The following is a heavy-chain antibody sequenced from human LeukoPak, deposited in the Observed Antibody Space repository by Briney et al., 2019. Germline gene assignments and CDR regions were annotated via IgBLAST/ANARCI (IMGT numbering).Heavy chain of an antibody. CDR1: GGSISSSSYY. Sequence: SETLSLTCTVSGGSISSSSYYWGWIRQPPGKGLEWIGSIYYSGSTYYNPSLKSRVTISVDTSKNQFSLKLSSVTAADTAVYYCARLSPRRDGRYWGQGTLVTVSS. D-gene: IGHD5-24*01. CDR3: ARLSPRRDGRY. J-gene: IGHJ4*02. V-gene: IGHV4-39*01. CDR2: IYYSGST.